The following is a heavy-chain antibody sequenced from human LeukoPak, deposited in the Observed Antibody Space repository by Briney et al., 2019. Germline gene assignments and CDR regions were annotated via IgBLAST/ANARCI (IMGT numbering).Heavy chain of an antibody. D-gene: IGHD3-10*01. Sequence: PSETLSLTCAVSGGPFRGFFWSWIRQAPGKGLEWIAEVSHGGTSNYNPSLKSRITISVDTSKSQFSLKLTSVTAADTAVYYCAGEAGGPGSHEAFDIWGQGTMVTVSS. CDR1: GGPFRGFF. V-gene: IGHV4-34*01. CDR3: AGEAGGPGSHEAFDI. CDR2: VSHGGTS. J-gene: IGHJ3*02.